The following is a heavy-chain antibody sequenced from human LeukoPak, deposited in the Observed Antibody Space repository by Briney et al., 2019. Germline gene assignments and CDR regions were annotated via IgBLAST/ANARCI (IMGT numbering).Heavy chain of an antibody. CDR3: ARDHRTVTTYYYYYYGMDV. D-gene: IGHD4-17*01. CDR2: IYYSGST. J-gene: IGHJ6*02. Sequence: SETLSLTCTVSGGSISSYYWSWIRQPPGKGLEWIGYIYYSGSTNYNPSLKSRVTISVDTSKNQLSLKLSSVTAADTAVYYCARDHRTVTTYYYYYYGMDVWGQGTTVTVSS. V-gene: IGHV4-59*01. CDR1: GGSISSYY.